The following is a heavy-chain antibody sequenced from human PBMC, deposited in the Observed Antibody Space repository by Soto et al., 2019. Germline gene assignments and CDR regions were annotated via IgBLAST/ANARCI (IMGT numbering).Heavy chain of an antibody. D-gene: IGHD2-2*01. CDR2: ISYHGNE. Sequence: VRLVESGGGVVQPGRSLRLSCVASGFTFSDYGMHWVRHSPGKGLEWVAVISYHGNEYYSDSVKGRFTISRDNSEKTLYLQMNSLRAEDTAVYYCAKLAVVVPATPHDYMDVWGQGTAVTVSS. CDR3: AKLAVVVPATPHDYMDV. CDR1: GFTFSDYG. J-gene: IGHJ6*02. V-gene: IGHV3-30*18.